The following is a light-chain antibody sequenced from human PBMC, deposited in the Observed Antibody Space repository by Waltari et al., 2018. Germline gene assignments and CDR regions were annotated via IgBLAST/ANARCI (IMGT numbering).Light chain of an antibody. J-gene: IGLJ2*01. CDR1: TVGDKY. CDR3: QAWDSSTVV. Sequence: SYELTQPPSVSVSPGQTASITCSGDTVGDKYACWYQQKSGQSPVLVIYQDSKRPSGIPERFSGSNSGNTATLTISGTQAMDEADYYCQAWDSSTVVFGGGTKLTVL. V-gene: IGLV3-1*01. CDR2: QDS.